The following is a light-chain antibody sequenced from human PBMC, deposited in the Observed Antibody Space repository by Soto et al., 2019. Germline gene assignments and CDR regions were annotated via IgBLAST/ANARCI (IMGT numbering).Light chain of an antibody. V-gene: IGKV3-11*01. CDR1: QSVSSY. J-gene: IGKJ5*01. CDR2: DAS. Sequence: IVLTQSPATLSLSPGERATLSCRASQSVSSYLAWYQQKPGQAPRLLIYDASNRATGIPARLSGSGSGTDFTLTISSLEPEDFAVYYCQQRSNWPPRITFGQGTRLEIK. CDR3: QQRSNWPPRIT.